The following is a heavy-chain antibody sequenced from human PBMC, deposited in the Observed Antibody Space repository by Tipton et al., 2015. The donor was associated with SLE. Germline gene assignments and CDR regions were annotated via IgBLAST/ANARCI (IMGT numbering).Heavy chain of an antibody. CDR3: ARDKKVDFWSGSYMDV. CDR2: IYNTEST. Sequence: GLVKPSETLSLTCTVSGDSISSDYWSWVRQSPGRGLEWMAYIYNTESTNFNPSLKSRVTLSVDTSKNQFSLKLTSVTAADTAVYYCARDKKVDFWSGSYMDVWGKGTTVTVSS. J-gene: IGHJ6*03. V-gene: IGHV4-59*12. D-gene: IGHD3-3*01. CDR1: GDSISSDY.